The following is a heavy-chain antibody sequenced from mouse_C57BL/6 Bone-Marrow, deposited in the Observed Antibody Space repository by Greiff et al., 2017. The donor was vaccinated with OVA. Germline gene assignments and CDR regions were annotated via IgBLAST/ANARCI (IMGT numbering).Heavy chain of an antibody. CDR3: AREGAYYSNHAYFDY. Sequence: QVQLKESGPELVKPGASVKISCKASGYTFTDYYINWVKQRPGQGLEWIGWIFPGSGSTYYNEKFKGKATLTVDKSSSTAYMLLSSLTSEDSAVYFCAREGAYYSNHAYFDYWGQGTTLTVSS. J-gene: IGHJ2*01. CDR2: IFPGSGST. D-gene: IGHD2-5*01. V-gene: IGHV1-75*01. CDR1: GYTFTDYY.